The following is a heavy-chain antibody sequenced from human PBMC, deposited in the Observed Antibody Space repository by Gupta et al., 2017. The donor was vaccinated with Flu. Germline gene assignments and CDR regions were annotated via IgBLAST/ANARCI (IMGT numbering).Heavy chain of an antibody. V-gene: IGHV3-23*01. J-gene: IGHJ4*02. CDR1: GFTFSSSA. Sequence: EAQLLESGGGLVQPGGSLRLSCAASGFTFSSSARGWVRQAPGKGLEWVSAMSGSGGSTYYADSVKGRFTISRDNSKNTLDLQMNSLRAEDTAVYDCAKCDTSSLWFHKLMGIDYWGQGTLVTVSS. CDR2: MSGSGGST. CDR3: AKCDTSSLWFHKLMGIDY. D-gene: IGHD2-8*01.